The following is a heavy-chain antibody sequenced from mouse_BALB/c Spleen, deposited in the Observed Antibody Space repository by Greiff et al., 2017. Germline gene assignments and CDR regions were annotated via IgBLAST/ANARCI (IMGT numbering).Heavy chain of an antibody. Sequence: EVKLVESGGGLVQPGGSLKLSCAASGFTFSSYGMSWVRQTPDKRLELVATINSNGGSTYYPDSVKGRFTISRDNAKNTLYLQMSSLKSEDTAMYYCARSYYGYDEGYYYAMDYWGQGTSVTVSS. D-gene: IGHD2-2*01. V-gene: IGHV5-6-3*01. CDR2: INSNGGST. CDR3: ARSYYGYDEGYYYAMDY. J-gene: IGHJ4*01. CDR1: GFTFSSYG.